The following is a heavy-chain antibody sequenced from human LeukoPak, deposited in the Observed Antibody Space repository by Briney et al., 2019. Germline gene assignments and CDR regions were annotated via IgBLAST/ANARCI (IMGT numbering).Heavy chain of an antibody. Sequence: PGGSLRLSCAASGSTFSSHAMSWVRQAPGKGLEWVSTISGDGGITYYADSVKGRFTISRDNSKNTLYLQMNSLRAEDTAVYYCAMTGDGYNNGGDYWGQGTLVTVSS. CDR2: ISGDGGIT. J-gene: IGHJ4*02. V-gene: IGHV3-23*01. CDR1: GSTFSSHA. D-gene: IGHD5-24*01. CDR3: AMTGDGYNNGGDY.